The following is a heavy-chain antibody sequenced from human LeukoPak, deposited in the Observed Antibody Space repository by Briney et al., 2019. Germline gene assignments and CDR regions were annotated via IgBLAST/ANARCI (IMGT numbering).Heavy chain of an antibody. Sequence: ASVKVSCKASGYTFTSYYMYWVEQAPEQGLEWMGIINPSGGSTNYAQKFQGRVTMTRDMSTSTVYMELSSLRSEDTAVYYCARGDAFDIWGQGTMVTVSS. CDR1: GYTFTSYY. CDR2: INPSGGST. V-gene: IGHV1-46*01. CDR3: ARGDAFDI. J-gene: IGHJ3*02.